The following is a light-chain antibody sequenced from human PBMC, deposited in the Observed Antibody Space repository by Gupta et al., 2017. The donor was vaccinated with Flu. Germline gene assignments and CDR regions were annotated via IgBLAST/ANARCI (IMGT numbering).Light chain of an antibody. CDR2: DVT. Sequence: QSALTQPASVSGSPGQSITISCTGTIIDIGSYTYVSWYQQHPRQAPKLLIYDVTNRPSGVSNRFSGSKSGDTASLTISGLQAEDEADYYCSSCTSSSTLVFGGGTKLTVL. V-gene: IGLV2-14*01. CDR1: IIDIGSYTY. J-gene: IGLJ2*01. CDR3: SSCTSSSTLV.